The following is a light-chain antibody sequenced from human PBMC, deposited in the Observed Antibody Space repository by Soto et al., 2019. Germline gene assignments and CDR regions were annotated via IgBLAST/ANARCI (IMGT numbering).Light chain of an antibody. J-gene: IGLJ1*01. CDR1: SSEIGGYNY. CDR2: DVS. Sequence: SALTQPASLSGSPGQLITLSCPGNSSEIGGYNYVSWYQHHPGKAPKLMIFDVSNRPSVVSNRFSGSKSGNTASLTISGLQPEDEADYYCSSYTTSNTRQIVFGTGTKVTVL. CDR3: SSYTTSNTRQIV. V-gene: IGLV2-14*03.